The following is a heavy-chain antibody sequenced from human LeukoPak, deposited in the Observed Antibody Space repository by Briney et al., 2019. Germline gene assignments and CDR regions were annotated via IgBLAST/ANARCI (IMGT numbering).Heavy chain of an antibody. D-gene: IGHD3-3*01. J-gene: IGHJ4*02. Sequence: PGGSLRLSCAASGFTFSSYWMSWVRQAPGKGLGWVAHIKQDGSEKYYVDSVKGRFTISRDNAKNSLYLQMNSLRAEDTAVYYCARDATVYYDFWSGYTTNWGQGTLVTVSS. CDR2: IKQDGSEK. V-gene: IGHV3-7*01. CDR1: GFTFSSYW. CDR3: ARDATVYYDFWSGYTTN.